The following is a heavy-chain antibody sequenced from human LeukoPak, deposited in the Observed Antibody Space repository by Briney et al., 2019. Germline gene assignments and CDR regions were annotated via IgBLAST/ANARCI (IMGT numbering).Heavy chain of an antibody. CDR2: IKQDGSEK. CDR3: ARDPRYCSGGSCYFGYFDY. D-gene: IGHD2-15*01. CDR1: GFTFSSYW. J-gene: IGHJ4*02. Sequence: GGSLRLSCAASGFTFSSYWMSWVRQAPGKGLEWVANIKQDGSEKYYVDSVKGRFTISRDNAKNSLYLQMNSLRAEDTAVYYCARDPRYCSGGSCYFGYFDYWGQGTLVTVS. V-gene: IGHV3-7*01.